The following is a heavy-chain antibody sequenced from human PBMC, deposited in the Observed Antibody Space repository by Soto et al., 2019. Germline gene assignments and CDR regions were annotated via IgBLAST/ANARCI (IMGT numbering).Heavy chain of an antibody. D-gene: IGHD1-7*01. V-gene: IGHV5-10-1*03. Sequence: EVQLVQSGTEVKKPGESLKISCQGSGYIFTTYWISWVRQLPGQGLEWMGRIDPIESYSNYSPSFRGRVTFSVDKSISTAYLQWNNLRASDTALYYCARHPAGTAAFGVFDIWGQGTSVTVSS. CDR1: GYIFTTYW. J-gene: IGHJ3*02. CDR2: IDPIESYS. CDR3: ARHPAGTAAFGVFDI.